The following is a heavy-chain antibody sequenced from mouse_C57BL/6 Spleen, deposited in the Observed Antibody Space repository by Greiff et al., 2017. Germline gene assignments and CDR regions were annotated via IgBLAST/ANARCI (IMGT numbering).Heavy chain of an antibody. J-gene: IGHJ1*03. CDR1: GYTFTDYE. CDR3: SSRGPDWDVDV. Sequence: QVQLQQSGAELVRPGASVTLSCKASGYTFTDYEMHWVKQTPVHGLEWIGAIDPETGGTAYNQKFKGKAILTADKSSSTAYMELRSLTSEDSADYYCSSRGPDWDVDVWGTGTTVTVSS. V-gene: IGHV1-15*01. CDR2: IDPETGGT. D-gene: IGHD4-1*01.